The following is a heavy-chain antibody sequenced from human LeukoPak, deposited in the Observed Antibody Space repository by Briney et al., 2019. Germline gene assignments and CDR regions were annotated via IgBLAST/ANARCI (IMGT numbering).Heavy chain of an antibody. CDR3: ARDSYYYDSSGYQRMDV. J-gene: IGHJ6*04. V-gene: IGHV4-4*07. Sequence: ASETLSLTCTVSGGSISSYYWSWIRQPAGKGLEWIGRIYTSGSTNYNPSLKSRVTMSVDTSKNQFSLKLSPVTAADTAVYYCARDSYYYDSSGYQRMDVWGKGTTVTISS. D-gene: IGHD3-22*01. CDR2: IYTSGST. CDR1: GGSISSYY.